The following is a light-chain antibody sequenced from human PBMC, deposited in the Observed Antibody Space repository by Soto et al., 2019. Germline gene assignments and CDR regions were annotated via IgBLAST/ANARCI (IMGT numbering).Light chain of an antibody. CDR3: SSYSRTTTRVV. CDR1: STDIGGYTY. J-gene: IGLJ2*01. Sequence: QSALTQPASVSGSPGQSITISCTGTSTDIGGYTYVSWYQQHPGKVPKLMIYEVDNRPSGVSNRFSGSKSGSTASLTISGRQAEEEADYFCSSYSRTTTRVVFGGGTKVTVL. V-gene: IGLV2-14*01. CDR2: EVD.